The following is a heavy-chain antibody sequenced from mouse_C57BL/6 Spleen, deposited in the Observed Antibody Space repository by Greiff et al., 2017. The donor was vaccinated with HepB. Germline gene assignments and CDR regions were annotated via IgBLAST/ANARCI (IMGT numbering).Heavy chain of an antibody. J-gene: IGHJ3*01. Sequence: QVQLQQSDAELVKPGASVKISCKVSGYTFTDHTIHWVKQRPEQGLEWIGDIYPRDGSTKYNEKFKGKATLTADKSTSTAYMQLNSLTSEDSAVYCCARRGELCWFAYWGQGTLVTVSA. D-gene: IGHD4-1*01. CDR2: IYPRDGST. V-gene: IGHV1-78*01. CDR3: ARRGELCWFAY. CDR1: GYTFTDHT.